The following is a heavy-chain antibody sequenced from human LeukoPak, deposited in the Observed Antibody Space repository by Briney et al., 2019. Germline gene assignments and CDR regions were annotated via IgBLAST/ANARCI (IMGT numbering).Heavy chain of an antibody. V-gene: IGHV4-59*13. CDR2: MYYSGNT. Sequence: SETLSLTCSVSGVSISSYYWSWIRQPPGKGLEWIGYMYYSGNTKYNPSLKSRVAISVDTSKNQFSLKLTPVTAADTAVYYCARAFTSWSIGYWGQGTPVTVSS. CDR1: GVSISSYY. J-gene: IGHJ4*02. D-gene: IGHD3-16*01. CDR3: ARAFTSWSIGY.